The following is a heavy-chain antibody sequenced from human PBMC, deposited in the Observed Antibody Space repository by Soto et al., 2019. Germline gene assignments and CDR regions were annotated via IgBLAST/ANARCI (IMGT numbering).Heavy chain of an antibody. CDR3: ASRSSIRYTSVGFDY. CDR1: GGSFSGYY. D-gene: IGHD2-2*02. V-gene: IGHV4-34*01. J-gene: IGHJ4*02. CDR2: INHSGST. Sequence: QVQLQQWGAGLLKPSETLSLTCAVYGGSFSGYYWSWIRQPPGKGLEWIGEINHSGSTNYNPSLKRRVPISVDTSKNQFSLKLSSVTAADTAVYYCASRSSIRYTSVGFDYWGQGTLVTVSS.